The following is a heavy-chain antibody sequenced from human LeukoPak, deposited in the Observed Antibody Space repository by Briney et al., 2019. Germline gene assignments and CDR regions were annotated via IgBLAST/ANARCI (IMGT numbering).Heavy chain of an antibody. CDR1: GFTFSSYD. D-gene: IGHD6-19*01. V-gene: IGHV3-23*01. Sequence: GGSLRLSCAASGFTFSSYDMTWVRQAPGKGLEWVSGISANGDRTYYADSVRGRLTISRDNSRNTLFLQMNSLRAEDTAVYYCTKDSPRTDGWFYFDYWGQGTLVSVSS. J-gene: IGHJ4*02. CDR2: ISANGDRT. CDR3: TKDSPRTDGWFYFDY.